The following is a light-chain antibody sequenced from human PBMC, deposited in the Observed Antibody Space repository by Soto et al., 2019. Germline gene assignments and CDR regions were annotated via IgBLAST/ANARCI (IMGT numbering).Light chain of an antibody. CDR2: KAS. V-gene: IGKV1-5*03. J-gene: IGKJ2*01. Sequence: DIQMTQSPSTLSASVGDRVTITCRASQSISSWLAWYQQKPGKAPKLLIYKASSLESGVPSRYSGSGSGTECTLTISSLQPDDVATYYCQQYNSYPYTLGQGTKLEIK. CDR1: QSISSW. CDR3: QQYNSYPYT.